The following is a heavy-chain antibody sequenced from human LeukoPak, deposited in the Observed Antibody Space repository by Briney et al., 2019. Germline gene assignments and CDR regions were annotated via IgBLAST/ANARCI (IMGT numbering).Heavy chain of an antibody. CDR3: ARAFRDPGYFDL. CDR2: IIPIFGTA. V-gene: IGHV1-69*13. J-gene: IGHJ2*01. CDR1: GGTLSSYA. D-gene: IGHD3-10*01. Sequence: SVKVSCKASGGTLSSYAISWVRQAPGQGLEWMGGIIPIFGTANYAQKFQGRVTITADESTSTAYMELSSLRSEDTAVYYCARAFRDPGYFDLWGRGTWSLSPQ.